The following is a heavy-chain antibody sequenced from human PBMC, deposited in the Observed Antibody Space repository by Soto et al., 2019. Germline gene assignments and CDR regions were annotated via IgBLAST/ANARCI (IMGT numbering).Heavy chain of an antibody. D-gene: IGHD6-19*01. J-gene: IGHJ4*02. CDR2: TRNKANSYTT. CDR1: GFIFSDHY. V-gene: IGHV3-72*01. Sequence: EVQLVESGGGLVQPGGSLRLSCAATGFIFSDHYMDWVRQAPGKGLEWVGRTRNKANSYTTEYAASVKGRFTISRDDSVNSLYLQMNSLRTEDTAVYYCANTVAGQLAFDSWGQGTLVTDSS. CDR3: ANTVAGQLAFDS.